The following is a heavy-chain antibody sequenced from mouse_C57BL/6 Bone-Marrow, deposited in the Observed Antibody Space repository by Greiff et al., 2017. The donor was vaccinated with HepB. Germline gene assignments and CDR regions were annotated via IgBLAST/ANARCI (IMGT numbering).Heavy chain of an antibody. Sequence: EVQGVESGGDLVKPGGSLKLSCAASGFTFSSYGMSWVRQTPDKRLEWVATISSGGSYTYYPDSVKGRFTISRDNAKNTLYLQMSSLKSEDTAMYYCARQNYGSSPWYFDVWGTGTTVTVSS. CDR1: GFTFSSYG. J-gene: IGHJ1*03. D-gene: IGHD1-1*01. V-gene: IGHV5-6*01. CDR3: ARQNYGSSPWYFDV. CDR2: ISSGGSYT.